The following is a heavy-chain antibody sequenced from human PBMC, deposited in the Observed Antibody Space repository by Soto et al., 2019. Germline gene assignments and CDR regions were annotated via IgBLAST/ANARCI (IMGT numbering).Heavy chain of an antibody. V-gene: IGHV1-3*01. CDR1: GYNFTTHV. Sequence: QVHLVQSGAEVKQPGASASVSCKASGYNFTTHVVHWLRQAPGQGPEWMGWINCGSGNTVYSQKFQGRVTFTRDTSARTAYMDLNSLTSGDTAVYYCARGYTSGWTFDFWGRGTLVTVSS. CDR2: INCGSGNT. D-gene: IGHD6-19*01. J-gene: IGHJ4*02. CDR3: ARGYTSGWTFDF.